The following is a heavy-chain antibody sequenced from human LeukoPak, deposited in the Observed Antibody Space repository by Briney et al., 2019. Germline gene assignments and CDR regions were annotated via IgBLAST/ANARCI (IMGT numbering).Heavy chain of an antibody. CDR3: ARGGQQSSWYIRFSYGMDV. Sequence: GASVKVSCKASGYTFTGYYMYWVRQAPGQGLEWMGWINPNSGGTNYAQKFQGWVTMTRDTSISTAYMELSRLRSDDTAVYYCARGGQQSSWYIRFSYGMDVWGKGTTVTVSS. J-gene: IGHJ6*04. CDR2: INPNSGGT. D-gene: IGHD6-13*01. V-gene: IGHV1-2*04. CDR1: GYTFTGYY.